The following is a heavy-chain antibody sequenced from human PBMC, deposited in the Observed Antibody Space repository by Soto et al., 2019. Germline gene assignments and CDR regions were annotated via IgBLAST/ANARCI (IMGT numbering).Heavy chain of an antibody. CDR3: ARDSSGSVDY. Sequence: GGSLRLSCAASGFTFSSYAMHWVRQAPGKGLGWEAVISYDGSNKYYADSVKGRFTISRDNSKNTLYLQMSSLRAEDTAVYYCARDSSGSVDYWGQGTLVTVSS. J-gene: IGHJ4*02. V-gene: IGHV3-30-3*01. D-gene: IGHD3-22*01. CDR1: GFTFSSYA. CDR2: ISYDGSNK.